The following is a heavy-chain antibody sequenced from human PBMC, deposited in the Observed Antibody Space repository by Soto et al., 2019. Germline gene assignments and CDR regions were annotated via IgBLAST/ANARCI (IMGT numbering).Heavy chain of an antibody. D-gene: IGHD1-26*01. J-gene: IGHJ4*02. CDR2: FDPEDGET. CDR3: ATDKGGSYYFDY. V-gene: IGHV1-24*01. CDR1: GYTLTELS. Sequence: GASVKVSCKVSGYTLTELSMHWVRQAPGKGLEWMGGFDPEDGETIYAQKFQGRVTMTEDTSTDTAYMELSNLRSEDTAVYYCATDKGGSYYFDYWGQGTLVTVSS.